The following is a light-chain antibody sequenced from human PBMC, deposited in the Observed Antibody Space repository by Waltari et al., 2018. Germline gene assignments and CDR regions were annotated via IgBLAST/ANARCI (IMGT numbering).Light chain of an antibody. CDR2: GAS. CDR1: QGVFRSF. J-gene: IGKJ4*01. CDR3: QVYGSSPLT. V-gene: IGKV3-20*01. Sequence: ILLTQFPGTLSLSPGETATFSCRASQGVFRSFIGWYQQKPGQAPRLPISGASNRAPDSPASFSGSGSGTDFTLTISRLEPEDFAVYYCQVYGSSPLTFGGGTKVEI.